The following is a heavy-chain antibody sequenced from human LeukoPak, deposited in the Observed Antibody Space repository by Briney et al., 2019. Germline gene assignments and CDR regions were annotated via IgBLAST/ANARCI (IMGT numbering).Heavy chain of an antibody. D-gene: IGHD6-19*01. CDR3: ARDSGSGWCERTDY. CDR2: IIPILGIA. J-gene: IGHJ4*02. Sequence: SVKVSCKASGGTFSSYAISWVRQAPGQGLEWMGRIIPILGIANYAQKFQGRVTITADKSTSTAYMELSSLRSEDTAVYYCARDSGSGWCERTDYWGQGTLVTVSS. CDR1: GGTFSSYA. V-gene: IGHV1-69*04.